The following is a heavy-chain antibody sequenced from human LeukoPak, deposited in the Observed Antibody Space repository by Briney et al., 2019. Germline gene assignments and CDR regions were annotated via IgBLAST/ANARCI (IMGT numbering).Heavy chain of an antibody. D-gene: IGHD1-26*01. Sequence: QPGGSLRLSCAASGFTFSTYWMHWVRQAPGKGLVGVSRIKGDGTITTYADSVRGRFTISRDNAKNTLYPQMNSLRAENTAVYYCANVVGSTMRAPFAIWGQGMLVTVSS. V-gene: IGHV3-74*03. CDR2: IKGDGTIT. CDR1: GFTFSTYW. CDR3: ANVVGSTMRAPFAI. J-gene: IGHJ4*02.